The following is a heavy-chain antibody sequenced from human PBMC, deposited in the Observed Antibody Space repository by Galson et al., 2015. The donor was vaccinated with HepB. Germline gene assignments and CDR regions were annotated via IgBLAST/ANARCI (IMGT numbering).Heavy chain of an antibody. J-gene: IGHJ4*02. CDR3: ARDRDPGMADY. CDR1: GGSISRSSSY. D-gene: IGHD1-14*01. V-gene: IGHV4-39*07. CDR2: IYYSGNT. Sequence: TLSLTCTVSGGSISRSSSYWTWIRQPPGKRLEWIANIYYSGNTYYNPSLKSRVTISVDTSKNQFSLKLNSVTAADTAVYYCARDRDPGMADYWGQGTLVTVSS.